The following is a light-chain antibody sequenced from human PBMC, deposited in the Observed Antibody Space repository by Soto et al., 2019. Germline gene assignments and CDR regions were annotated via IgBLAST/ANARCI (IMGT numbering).Light chain of an antibody. V-gene: IGLV2-11*01. CDR3: CSYAGSYTWV. J-gene: IGLJ3*02. Sequence: QSVLTQPRSVSGSPGQSVTISCTGTSSDVGGYNYVSWYQQHPGKAPKLMIYDVSKQPSGVPDRFSGSKSGNTASLTISGLQAEDEADYYCCSYAGSYTWVFGGGTKLTVL. CDR2: DVS. CDR1: SSDVGGYNY.